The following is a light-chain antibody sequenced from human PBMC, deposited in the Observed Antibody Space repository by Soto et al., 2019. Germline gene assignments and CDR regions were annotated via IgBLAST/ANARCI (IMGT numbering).Light chain of an antibody. CDR1: QSVLYSSNNKNY. V-gene: IGKV4-1*01. Sequence: DIVMTQSPDSLAVSLGDRATINYKSSQSVLYSSNNKNYLAWYQQKPGQPPKLLIYWASTRESGVPDRFSGSGSGTDFTLTISSLHAEDVAVYYCQQYYGPPRTFGQGTKVEIK. CDR2: WAS. J-gene: IGKJ1*01. CDR3: QQYYGPPRT.